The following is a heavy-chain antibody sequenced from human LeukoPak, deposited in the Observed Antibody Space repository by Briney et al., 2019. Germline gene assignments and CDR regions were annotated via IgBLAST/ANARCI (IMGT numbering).Heavy chain of an antibody. CDR3: VRDSSVTRMDV. Sequence: GGSLRLSCAASGFTFSSDWVHWVRQAPGEGLVWVSRITNDTSSTSYADSVKGRFTISRDNAKNTLYLEMSSLRAEDTAVYYCVRDSSVTRMDVWGKGTTVTVSS. CDR2: ITNDTSST. J-gene: IGHJ6*04. D-gene: IGHD4-17*01. CDR1: GFTFSSDW. V-gene: IGHV3-74*01.